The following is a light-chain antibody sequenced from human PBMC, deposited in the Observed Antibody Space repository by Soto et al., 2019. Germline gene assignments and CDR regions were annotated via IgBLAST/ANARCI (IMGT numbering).Light chain of an antibody. J-gene: IGKJ2*03. CDR1: QSVSSN. Sequence: EIVMTQSPGTLSLSPGAPAPLSCRARQSVSSNYVAWFHQKPGQAPSLLIYGASTRATDIPARFSGSGSGTEFTLSISNLQSEDSAVYYCQQYNIWPPESFGQGTKVDIK. CDR2: GAS. V-gene: IGKV3-15*01. CDR3: QQYNIWPPES.